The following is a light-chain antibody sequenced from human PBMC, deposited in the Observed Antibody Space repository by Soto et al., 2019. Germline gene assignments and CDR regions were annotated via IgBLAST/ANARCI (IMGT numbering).Light chain of an antibody. CDR3: SSYTSSSTVI. J-gene: IGLJ2*01. CDR1: SSDVGGYNY. Sequence: QSALTQPASVSGSPGQSIAISCTGSSSDVGGYNYVSWYQQHSGKAPKLMIYDVSSRPSGVSDRFSGSKSGNTASLTISGLQAEDEADYYCSSYTSSSTVIFGGGTKVTVL. V-gene: IGLV2-14*03. CDR2: DVS.